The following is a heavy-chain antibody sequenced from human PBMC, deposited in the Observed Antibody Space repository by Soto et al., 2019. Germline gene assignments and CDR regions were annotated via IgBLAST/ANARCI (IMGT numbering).Heavy chain of an antibody. V-gene: IGHV1-69*02. D-gene: IGHD5-12*01. CDR3: ASSQWLRGRSFDY. CDR1: GGTFSSYT. Sequence: QVQLVQSGAEVKKPGSSVKVSCKASGGTFSSYTISWVRQAPGQGLEWMGRIIPILGIANYAQKFQGRVTSTADKSKSQAYMELSSLRSEDKAVYYCASSQWLRGRSFDYWGQGTLVTVAS. J-gene: IGHJ4*02. CDR2: IIPILGIA.